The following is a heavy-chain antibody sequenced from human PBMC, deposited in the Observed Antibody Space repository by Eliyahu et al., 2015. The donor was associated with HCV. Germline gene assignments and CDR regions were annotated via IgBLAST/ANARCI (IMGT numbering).Heavy chain of an antibody. CDR2: XHYSGST. CDR1: GCSITTYX. D-gene: IGHD6-19*01. V-gene: IGHV4-59*01. CDR3: ASGGGGIAVTGTGGWFDP. J-gene: IGHJ5*02. Sequence: QVQLQESGPGLVKPSETXSLTCTVXGCSITTYXWTWIRQPPGKGLEWIGYXHYSGSTNYTPSLKXRVTISIDTSKNQFSLKLTSVTAADTAMYYCASGGGGIAVTGTGGWFDPWGQGTLVTVSS.